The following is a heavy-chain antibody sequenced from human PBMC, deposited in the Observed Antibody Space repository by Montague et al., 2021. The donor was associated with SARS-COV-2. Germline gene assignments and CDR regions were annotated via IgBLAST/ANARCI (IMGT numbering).Heavy chain of an antibody. CDR1: GGSFSDYC. CDR3: ARGRQHFNMIVVVMTGGEYYFDY. Sequence: SDTLSLTCAVYGGSFSDYCWSWIRQPPGKGLEWIGEINHRGTSNXNPSLKSRVSISVDTSKNQFSLYLGSVTAADTAVYYCARGRQHFNMIVVVMTGGEYYFDYWGQGTLVTVSS. CDR2: INHRGTS. D-gene: IGHD3-22*01. V-gene: IGHV4-34*01. J-gene: IGHJ4*02.